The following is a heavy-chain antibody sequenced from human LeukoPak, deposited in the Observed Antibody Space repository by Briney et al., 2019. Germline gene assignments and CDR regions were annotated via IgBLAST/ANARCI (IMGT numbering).Heavy chain of an antibody. CDR2: IRYDGSNK. V-gene: IGHV3-30*02. D-gene: IGHD3-10*01. CDR3: ARVRPMVRGVINYGMDV. J-gene: IGHJ6*02. Sequence: GGSLRLSCAASGFTFSSYGMHWVRQAPGKGLEWVAFIRYDGSNKYYADSVKGRFTISRDNSKNTLYLQMNSLRAEDTAVYYCARVRPMVRGVINYGMDVWGQGTTVTVSS. CDR1: GFTFSSYG.